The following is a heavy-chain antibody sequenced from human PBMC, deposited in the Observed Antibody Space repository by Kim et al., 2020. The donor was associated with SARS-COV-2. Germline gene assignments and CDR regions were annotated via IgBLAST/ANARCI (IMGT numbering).Heavy chain of an antibody. CDR3: ARDGAINGSNSDY. CDR1: GYTFSRYG. CDR2: ISSYNGNK. V-gene: IGHV1-18*04. J-gene: IGHJ4*02. Sequence: ASVKVSCKASGYTFSRYGVSWVRQAPGQGLEWMGWISSYNGNKYYTEKFQGRVTMTTDTSTSTAYMELRSLRSDDTAVYFCARDGAINGSNSDYWGQGTLVTVSS. D-gene: IGHD6-13*01.